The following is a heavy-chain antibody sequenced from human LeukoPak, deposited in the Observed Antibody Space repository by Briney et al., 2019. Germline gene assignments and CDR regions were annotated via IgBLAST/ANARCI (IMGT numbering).Heavy chain of an antibody. D-gene: IGHD5-24*01. CDR2: ISSSSSYI. CDR3: ARDRPPGRWLQLGYNWFDP. V-gene: IGHV3-21*01. Sequence: KPGGSLRLSCAASGFTFSSYSMNWVRQAPGKGLEWVSSISSSSSYIYYADSVKGRFTISRDNAKNSLYLQMNSLRAEDTAVYYCARDRPPGRWLQLGYNWFDPWGQGTLVTVSS. J-gene: IGHJ5*02. CDR1: GFTFSSYS.